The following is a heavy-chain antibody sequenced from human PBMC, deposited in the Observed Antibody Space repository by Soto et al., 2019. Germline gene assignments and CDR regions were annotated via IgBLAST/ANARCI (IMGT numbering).Heavy chain of an antibody. CDR3: ARDQGVVVTADNWFDP. Sequence: SETLSFTGTFSVGSITDYSSFWIRQPAGKGLEWIGRIFSSGSTNYNPSLKGRITMSLDTSKNQFSLKLNSATATDTAVYFCARDQGVVVTADNWFDPWGQGILVTVS. CDR2: IFSSGST. D-gene: IGHD2-21*02. V-gene: IGHV4-4*07. CDR1: VGSITDYS. J-gene: IGHJ5*02.